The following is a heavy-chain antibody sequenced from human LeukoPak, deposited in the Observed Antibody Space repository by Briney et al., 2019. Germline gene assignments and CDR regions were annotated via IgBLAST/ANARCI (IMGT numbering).Heavy chain of an antibody. Sequence: SETLSLTCTVSGGFISSYYWSWIRQPPGKGLKWIGNIYYSGYTTYSPSLRSRVTISVDTSKNQFSLKLSSVTAADTAVYYCARTIFDAFDIWGQGTMVTVSS. J-gene: IGHJ3*02. CDR2: IYYSGYT. D-gene: IGHD3-9*01. CDR1: GGFISSYY. V-gene: IGHV4-59*01. CDR3: ARTIFDAFDI.